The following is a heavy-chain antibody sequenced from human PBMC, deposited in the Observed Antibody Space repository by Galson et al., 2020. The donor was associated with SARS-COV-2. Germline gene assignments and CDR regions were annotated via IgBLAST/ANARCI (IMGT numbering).Heavy chain of an antibody. D-gene: IGHD1-26*01. Sequence: GGSLRLSCEASGLRFSSYGMHWVPQAPGKGLEWVAVIWYDGTTQHYTDSVKGRFTISRDNSKSTVSLQMNRLRAEDTAVYFCAKGGNNWECRSWFDPWGQGTLVTVSS. CDR1: GLRFSSYG. CDR2: IWYDGTTQ. V-gene: IGHV3-33*06. CDR3: AKGGNNWECRSWFDP. J-gene: IGHJ5*02.